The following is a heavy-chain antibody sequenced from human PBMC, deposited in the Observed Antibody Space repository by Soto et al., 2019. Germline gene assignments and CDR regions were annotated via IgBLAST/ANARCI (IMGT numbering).Heavy chain of an antibody. Sequence: GGSLRLSCVASGFNFRSYSMHWVRQAPGRGLEWVSSISSSNSYIYYADSVKGRFTISRDNAKNTLYLQMSSLKADDTAVFFCARATKSVTLACTRSHNGYNRFDPWGQGTLVTVSS. J-gene: IGHJ5*02. D-gene: IGHD6-19*01. V-gene: IGHV3-21*06. CDR3: ARATKSVTLACTRSHNGYNRFDP. CDR2: ISSSNSYI. CDR1: GFNFRSYS.